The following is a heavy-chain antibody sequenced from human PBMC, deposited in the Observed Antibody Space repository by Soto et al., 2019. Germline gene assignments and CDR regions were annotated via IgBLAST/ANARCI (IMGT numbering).Heavy chain of an antibody. CDR3: ARDFYPLAYYFDP. CDR2: VSGSNGKT. Sequence: AASVKVSCKSSGYTFINHGISWVRQAPGQGLEWMGWVSGSNGKTKYAQKFQGRVTMTRETSTSTAHTELRNLTSDDTAVYFCARDFYPLAYYFDPWGQGTLVTVSS. V-gene: IGHV1-18*04. J-gene: IGHJ4*02. CDR1: GYTFINHG.